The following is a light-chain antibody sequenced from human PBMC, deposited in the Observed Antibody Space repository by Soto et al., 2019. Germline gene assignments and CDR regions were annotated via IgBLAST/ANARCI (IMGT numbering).Light chain of an antibody. V-gene: IGKV3-20*01. CDR3: QQYGRSPGLFA. Sequence: EIVLTQSPGSLSLSPGERATLSCRAAQSVSNNYLAWYQQKPGQAPRLLIYGASSRATGIPDRFSGSGSGTDFTLTISSLAPEDFAVYYCQQYGRSPGLFAFGPGTKVEIK. J-gene: IGKJ3*01. CDR2: GAS. CDR1: QSVSNNY.